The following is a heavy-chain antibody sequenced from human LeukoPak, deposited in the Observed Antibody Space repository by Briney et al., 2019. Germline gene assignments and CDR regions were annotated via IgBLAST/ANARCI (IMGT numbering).Heavy chain of an antibody. Sequence: PGRSLRLSCAASGFTFSSYAMHWVRQAPGKGLEWVAVISYDGSNKYYADSVKGRFTISRDNSKNTLYLQMNSLRAEDTAVYYCAKDGWRQWLAHIDYWGQGTLVTVSS. CDR1: GFTFSSYA. V-gene: IGHV3-30-3*01. CDR2: ISYDGSNK. CDR3: AKDGWRQWLAHIDY. J-gene: IGHJ4*02. D-gene: IGHD6-19*01.